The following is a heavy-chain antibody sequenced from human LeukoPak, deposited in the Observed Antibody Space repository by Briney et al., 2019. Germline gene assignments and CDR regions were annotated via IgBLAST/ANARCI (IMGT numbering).Heavy chain of an antibody. CDR1: GDSMSSSRHS. CDR3: ARMVVDVTRWFDP. D-gene: IGHD2-15*01. Sequence: PSETLSLTCDVSGDSMSSSRHSWSWIRQPPGKGLEWIGYIYHGGSTHYNPSLKSRVTISVDRSKKQFSLNLSSVTAADTAVYYCARMVVDVTRWFDPWGQGTLVTVSS. V-gene: IGHV4-30-2*01. CDR2: IYHGGST. J-gene: IGHJ5*02.